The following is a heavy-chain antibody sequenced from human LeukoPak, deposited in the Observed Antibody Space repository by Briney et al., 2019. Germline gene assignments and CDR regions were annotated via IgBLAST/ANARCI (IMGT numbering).Heavy chain of an antibody. CDR3: ARNMVRGVNFDAFDI. J-gene: IGHJ3*02. CDR1: GYTFTGYY. CDR2: INPSGGST. V-gene: IGHV1-46*01. D-gene: IGHD3-10*01. Sequence: ASVKVSCKASGYTFTGYYMHWVRQAPGQGLEWMGIINPSGGSTSYAQKFQGRVTMTRDMSTSTVYMELSSLRSEDTAVYYCARNMVRGVNFDAFDIWGQGTMVTVSS.